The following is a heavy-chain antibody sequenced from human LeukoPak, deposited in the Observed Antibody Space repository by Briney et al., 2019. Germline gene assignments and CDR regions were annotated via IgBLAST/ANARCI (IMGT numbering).Heavy chain of an antibody. V-gene: IGHV3-30*03. J-gene: IGHJ4*02. CDR1: GFTFSSYG. Sequence: GGSLRLSCAASGFTFSSYGLHWVRQAPGKGLEWVAVISYDGSNKFCADSVKGRFIISRDNAKNSLYLQMSSLRAEDTAFYYCARGRQRGSASGSGSSSSWGQGTLVTVSS. CDR2: ISYDGSNK. D-gene: IGHD3-10*01. CDR3: ARGRQRGSASGSGSSSS.